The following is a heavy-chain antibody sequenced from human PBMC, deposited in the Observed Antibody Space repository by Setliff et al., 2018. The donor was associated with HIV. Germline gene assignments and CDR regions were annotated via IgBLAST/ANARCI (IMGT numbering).Heavy chain of an antibody. V-gene: IGHV4-34*01. CDR1: GGSFSVYY. CDR3: ARGARLLTGYADRWDYYYMRI. D-gene: IGHD2-8*01. Sequence: PSETLSLTCAVSGGSFSVYYWRWIRQPPEKGLEWIGEINHSGRTNYNPSLKSRITISVGTSKDQFSLKLSSVTAADTAVYYCARGARLLTGYADRWDYYYMRIWGKGTTVTVSS. J-gene: IGHJ6*03. CDR2: INHSGRT.